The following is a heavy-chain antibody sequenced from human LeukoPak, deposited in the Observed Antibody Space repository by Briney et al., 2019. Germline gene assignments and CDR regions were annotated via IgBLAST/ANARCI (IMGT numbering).Heavy chain of an antibody. Sequence: SQTLSLTCAISGDNVSSKSAAWNWIRQSPSRGLEWLGRTYYRSKWYNDYAVSVKSRITIDPDTSKNQFSLQLNSVTPEDTAVCYCARGRYGSGSYYYYYGMDVWGQGTTVTVSS. D-gene: IGHD3-10*01. V-gene: IGHV6-1*01. J-gene: IGHJ6*02. CDR3: ARGRYGSGSYYYYYGMDV. CDR1: GDNVSSKSAA. CDR2: TYYRSKWYN.